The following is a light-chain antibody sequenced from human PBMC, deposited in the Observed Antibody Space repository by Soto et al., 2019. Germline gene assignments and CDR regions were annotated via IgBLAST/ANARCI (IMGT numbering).Light chain of an antibody. CDR1: SSNIGSNT. CDR3: AAWDDSLNAFVV. CDR2: SDN. J-gene: IGLJ2*01. Sequence: QSVLTQPPSASGTPGQRVTISCSGSSSNIGSNTVNWYQHLPGTAPKLLIHSDNQRPSGVPDRFSGSKSGTSASLAIRGLQSEDEAHYYCAAWDDSLNAFVVFGGGTQLTVL. V-gene: IGLV1-44*01.